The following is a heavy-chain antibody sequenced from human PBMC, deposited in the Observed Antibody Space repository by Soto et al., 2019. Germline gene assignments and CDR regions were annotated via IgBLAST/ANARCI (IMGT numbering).Heavy chain of an antibody. CDR1: GGSISGGGYY. V-gene: IGHV4-31*03. CDR2: IYYSGST. D-gene: IGHD3-10*01. J-gene: IGHJ3*02. CDR3: ARVPREFGELSGDAFDI. Sequence: PSETLSLTCTVSGGSISGGGYYWIWIRQHPGKGLEWIGYIYYSGSTYYNPSLKSRVTISVDTSKNQFSLKLSSVTAADTAVYYCARVPREFGELSGDAFDIWGQGTMVTVSS.